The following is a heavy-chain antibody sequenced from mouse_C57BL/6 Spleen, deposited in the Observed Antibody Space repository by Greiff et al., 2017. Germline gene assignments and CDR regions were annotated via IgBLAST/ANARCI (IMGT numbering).Heavy chain of an antibody. J-gene: IGHJ4*01. CDR1: GFTFSSYG. CDR2: ISSGGSYT. CDR3: ARPMIYYDYEYYAMDY. V-gene: IGHV5-6*02. Sequence: DVKLVESGGDLVKPGGSLKLSCAASGFTFSSYGMSWVRQTPDQRLEWVATISSGGSYTYYPDSVKGRFTISRDNAKNTLYLQMSSLKSEDTAMYYCARPMIYYDYEYYAMDYWGQGTSVTVSS. D-gene: IGHD2-4*01.